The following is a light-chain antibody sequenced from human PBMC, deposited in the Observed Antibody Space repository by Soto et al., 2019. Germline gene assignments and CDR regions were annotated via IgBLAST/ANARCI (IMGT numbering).Light chain of an antibody. CDR1: QSIGDK. Sequence: EIVLTQSPPTLSVSRAPLANRXRSTSQSIGDKIVWYQQKPGQAPRLLMSGASTRATGIPPRFSGSGSGTEFTLTISSLQSEDFAVYYCQQYNSWSPITFGQGTRLEIK. CDR2: GAS. V-gene: IGKV3-15*01. CDR3: QQYNSWSPIT. J-gene: IGKJ5*01.